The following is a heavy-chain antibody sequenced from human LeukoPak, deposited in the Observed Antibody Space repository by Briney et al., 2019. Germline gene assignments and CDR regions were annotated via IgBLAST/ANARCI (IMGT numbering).Heavy chain of an antibody. CDR2: IKYDGTEE. CDR3: ARVPPKLLWFGELGYYFDY. J-gene: IGHJ4*02. Sequence: QPGGSLRLSCAVSGFTLSSYWMSWVRQAPGKGLEWVANIKYDGTEEYYVDSVRGRFTTSRDNAKNSLYLQMNSLRAEDTAVYYCARVPPKLLWFGELGYYFDYWGQGTLVTVSS. CDR1: GFTLSSYW. V-gene: IGHV3-7*01. D-gene: IGHD3-10*01.